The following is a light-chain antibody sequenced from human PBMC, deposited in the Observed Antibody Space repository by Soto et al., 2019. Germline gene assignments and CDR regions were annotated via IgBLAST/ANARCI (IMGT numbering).Light chain of an antibody. CDR3: QQYTNTNNPWM. CDR1: QSISTW. CDR2: DAS. V-gene: IGKV1-5*01. J-gene: IGKJ1*01. Sequence: DIQMTQSPSSLSASVGDRVTITCRASQSISTWLAWYQQEPGKAPKLLVYDASTLQSGVASRFSGSGSGTEFTLIISGLQPDDSATYYCQQYTNTNNPWMFGQGTKVDIK.